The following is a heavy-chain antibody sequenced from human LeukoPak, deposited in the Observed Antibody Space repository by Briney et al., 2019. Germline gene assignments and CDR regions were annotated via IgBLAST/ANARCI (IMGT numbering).Heavy chain of an antibody. D-gene: IGHD3-10*01. J-gene: IGHJ4*02. CDR3: ARPLWFGELSQDY. CDR2: ISSSGSTI. CDR1: GFTFSDYY. Sequence: GGSLRLSCAASGFTFSDYYMSWIRQAPGKGLEWVSYISSSGSTIYYADSVKGRFTISRDNSKNTLYLQMNSLRAEDTAVYYCARPLWFGELSQDYWGQGTLVTVSS. V-gene: IGHV3-11*01.